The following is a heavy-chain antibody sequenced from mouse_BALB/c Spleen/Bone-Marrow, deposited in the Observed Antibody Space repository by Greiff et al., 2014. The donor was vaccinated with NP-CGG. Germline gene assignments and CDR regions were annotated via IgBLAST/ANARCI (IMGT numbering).Heavy chain of an antibody. CDR1: GFTFTDYY. V-gene: IGHV7-3*02. CDR3: ARDIGRLLFDY. D-gene: IGHD1-2*01. CDR2: IRNKANGYTT. J-gene: IGHJ2*01. Sequence: VQLKESGGGLVQPGGSLRLSCETSGFTFTDYYMNWVRQPPGKGLEWLGFIRNKANGYTTEYSASVKGRFTISRDNSQSILYLQMNTLRAEDSATYYCARDIGRLLFDYWGQGTTLTVSS.